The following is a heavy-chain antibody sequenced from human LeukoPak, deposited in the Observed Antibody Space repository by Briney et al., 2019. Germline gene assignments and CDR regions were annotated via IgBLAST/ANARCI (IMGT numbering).Heavy chain of an antibody. CDR1: GGTFSSYA. CDR2: IIPIFGTA. Sequence: ASVKVSCKASGGTFSSYAISWVRQAPGQGLEWMGGIIPIFGTANYAQKFQGRVTITTDDSTSTSYMELSSLRSEDTAVYYCARADRYCSDTNCYYYFDYWGQGTLVTVSS. V-gene: IGHV1-69*05. CDR3: ARADRYCSDTNCYYYFDY. J-gene: IGHJ4*02. D-gene: IGHD2-2*01.